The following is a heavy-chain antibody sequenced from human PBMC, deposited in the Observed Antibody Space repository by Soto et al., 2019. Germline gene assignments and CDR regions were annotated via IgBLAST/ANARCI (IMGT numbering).Heavy chain of an antibody. CDR2: ISSSSSYI. Sequence: GGSLRLSCAASGFTFSSYSMNWVRQAPGKGLEWVSSISSSSSYIYYADSVKGRFTISRDNAKNSLYLQMNSLRAEDMAVYYCARDFTIFGVVQKYYFDYWGQGTLVTVSS. D-gene: IGHD3-3*01. CDR3: ARDFTIFGVVQKYYFDY. V-gene: IGHV3-21*01. J-gene: IGHJ4*02. CDR1: GFTFSSYS.